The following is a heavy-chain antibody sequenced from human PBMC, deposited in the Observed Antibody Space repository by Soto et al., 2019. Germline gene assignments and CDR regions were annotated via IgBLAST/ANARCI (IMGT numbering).Heavy chain of an antibody. V-gene: IGHV1-69*13. Sequence: GASVKVSCKASGGTFSSYAISWVRQAPGQGLEWMGGIIPIFGTANYAQKFQGRVTITADESTSTAYMELSSLRSEDTAVYYCARDREDDSSGYYYGPFDYWGQGTLVTVSS. J-gene: IGHJ4*02. CDR3: ARDREDDSSGYYYGPFDY. CDR1: GGTFSSYA. CDR2: IIPIFGTA. D-gene: IGHD3-22*01.